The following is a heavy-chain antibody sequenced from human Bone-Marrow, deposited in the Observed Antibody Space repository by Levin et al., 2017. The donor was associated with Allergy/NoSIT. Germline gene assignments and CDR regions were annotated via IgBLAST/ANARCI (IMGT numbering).Heavy chain of an antibody. Sequence: SETLSLTCTVSTASVKATNHYWAWIRQTPGKGLEWIGSVYHDGGTYYNPSLRSRVTISVDTSRNQFSLAMTSVTAADTAVYFCARHRPGWSRSGTHDWWGQGTQVTVSS. CDR3: ARHRPGWSRSGTHDW. D-gene: IGHD2-15*01. CDR2: VYHDGGT. CDR1: TASVKATNHY. J-gene: IGHJ4*02. V-gene: IGHV4-39*01.